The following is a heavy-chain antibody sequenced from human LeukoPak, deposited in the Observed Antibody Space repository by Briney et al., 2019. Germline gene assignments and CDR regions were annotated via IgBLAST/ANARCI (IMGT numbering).Heavy chain of an antibody. D-gene: IGHD5-12*01. CDR3: ASEYSGYDYSSYYYYYMDV. Sequence: SETLSLTCTVSSGSISSYYWSWIRQPAGKGLEWIGRIYTSGSTNYNPSLKSRVTMSVDTSKNQFSLKLSSVTAADTAVYYCASEYSGYDYSSYYYYYMDVWGKGTTVTVSS. CDR1: SGSISSYY. V-gene: IGHV4-4*07. CDR2: IYTSGST. J-gene: IGHJ6*03.